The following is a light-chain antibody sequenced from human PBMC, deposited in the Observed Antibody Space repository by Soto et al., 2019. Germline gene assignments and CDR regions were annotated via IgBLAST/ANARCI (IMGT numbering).Light chain of an antibody. Sequence: QSVLTQPPSASGTPGQRVTISCSGSSSNIGSNTVSWYQHLPGTAPKLLIYYHNQRPSGVPDRFSGSKSGTSASLAISGLQSEDEANYYCATLDDSLNVVLFGGGTQLTVL. CDR1: SSNIGSNT. CDR2: YHN. CDR3: ATLDDSLNVVL. V-gene: IGLV1-44*01. J-gene: IGLJ2*01.